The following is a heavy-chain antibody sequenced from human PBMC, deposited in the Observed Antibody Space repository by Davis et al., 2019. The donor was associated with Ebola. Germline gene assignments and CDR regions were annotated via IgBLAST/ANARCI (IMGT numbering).Heavy chain of an antibody. V-gene: IGHV3-23*01. CDR1: GFTFSSYA. Sequence: GESLKISCAASGFTFSSYAMSWVRQAPGKGLEWVSAISGSGGSTYYADSVKGRFAISRDNAKNSLYLQMYSLRVEDTAVYYCARALKPVTYDYWGQGTLVTVSS. CDR2: ISGSGGST. J-gene: IGHJ4*02. CDR3: ARALKPVTYDY.